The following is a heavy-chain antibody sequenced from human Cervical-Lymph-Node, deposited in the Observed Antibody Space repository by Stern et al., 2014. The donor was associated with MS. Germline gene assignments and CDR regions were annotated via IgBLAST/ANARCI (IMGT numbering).Heavy chain of an antibody. Sequence: QVQLVQSGGGVVQPGRSLRLSCAASGFTFSSCGMHWVRQAPGKGLEWVAVISYDGSNKYYHGSVKCRFTISRDNSKNTLYLQMNSLRAEDTAVYYCAKGGGLDHWGYYGMDVWGQGTTVTVSS. V-gene: IGHV3-30*18. CDR2: ISYDGSNK. CDR1: GFTFSSCG. CDR3: AKGGGLDHWGYYGMDV. J-gene: IGHJ6*02. D-gene: IGHD2-15*01.